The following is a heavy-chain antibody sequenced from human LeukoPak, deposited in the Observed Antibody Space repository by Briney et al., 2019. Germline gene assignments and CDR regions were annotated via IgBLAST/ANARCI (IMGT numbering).Heavy chain of an antibody. CDR2: ISSSSSYI. J-gene: IGHJ4*02. D-gene: IGHD5-18*01. V-gene: IGHV3-21*01. CDR3: ARDYSPEAFDY. Sequence: GGSLRLSCAASGFTFSSYSMNWVRQAPGKGLEWVSSISSSSSYIYYADSVKGRFTISRDNAKNSLYLHMNSLRAEDTAVYYCARDYSPEAFDYWGQGTLVTVSS. CDR1: GFTFSSYS.